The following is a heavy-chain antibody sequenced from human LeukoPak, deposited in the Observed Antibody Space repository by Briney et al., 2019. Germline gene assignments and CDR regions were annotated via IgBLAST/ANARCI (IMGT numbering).Heavy chain of an antibody. CDR2: INPNSGGT. CDR1: GYTFTGYY. Sequence: ASVKVSCKASGYTFTGYYMHWVRQAPGQGLEWMGWINPNSGGTNYAQKFQGRVTTTRDTSISTAYMELSRLRSDDTAVYYCARDHIVVVPAATYNWFDPWGQGTLVTVSS. V-gene: IGHV1-2*02. J-gene: IGHJ5*02. CDR3: ARDHIVVVPAATYNWFDP. D-gene: IGHD2-2*01.